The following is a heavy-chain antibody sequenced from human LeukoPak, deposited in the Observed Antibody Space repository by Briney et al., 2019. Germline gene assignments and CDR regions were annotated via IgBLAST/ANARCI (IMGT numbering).Heavy chain of an antibody. CDR1: GFTFSNYV. CDR3: AKRYCSSATCYWVAFDI. D-gene: IGHD2-2*01. CDR2: ISSGGHDT. J-gene: IGHJ3*02. V-gene: IGHV3-23*01. Sequence: GGSLRLSCVASGFTFSNYVMNWVRQAPGKGLEWVSAISSGGHDTYYADSVKGRFTISRDNSKNTLYLQMNSLRVEDTAVYYCAKRYCSSATCYWVAFDIWGQGTMVVVSS.